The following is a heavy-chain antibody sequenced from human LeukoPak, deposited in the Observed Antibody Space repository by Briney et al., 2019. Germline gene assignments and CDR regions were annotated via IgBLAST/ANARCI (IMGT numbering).Heavy chain of an antibody. CDR3: ASLRPAYDTGGYHRNAFDI. J-gene: IGHJ3*02. Sequence: QPGGSLRLSCEASGFTFSSYEMNWVRQTPGKGLQWVSYISSSSSYTNYADSVKGRFTISRDNAKNSLYLQMNSLRAEDTAVYYCASLRPAYDTGGYHRNAFDIWGQGTMVTVSS. CDR2: ISSSSSYT. D-gene: IGHD3-22*01. CDR1: GFTFSSYE. V-gene: IGHV3-48*03.